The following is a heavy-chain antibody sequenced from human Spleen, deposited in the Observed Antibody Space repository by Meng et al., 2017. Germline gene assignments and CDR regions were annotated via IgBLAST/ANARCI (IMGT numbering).Heavy chain of an antibody. Sequence: GESLKISCAASGFTFSSYAMNWVRQAPGKGLEWVAVISYDGNVKYYVDSVKGRFTISRDDSKNTLYLQMNSLTPEDTAVYYCARDDAESYYDSSGHTGGFDYWGQGTLVTVSS. CDR3: ARDDAESYYDSSGHTGGFDY. V-gene: IGHV3-30*04. D-gene: IGHD3-22*01. J-gene: IGHJ4*02. CDR1: GFTFSSYA. CDR2: ISYDGNVK.